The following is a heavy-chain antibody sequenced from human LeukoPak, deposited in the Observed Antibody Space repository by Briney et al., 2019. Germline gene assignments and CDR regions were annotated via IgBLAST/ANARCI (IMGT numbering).Heavy chain of an antibody. CDR3: ARHRRGTVPYSWFDP. V-gene: IGHV5-51*01. CDR2: IYPGDSDT. J-gene: IGHJ5*02. CDR1: GSSFTSYW. Sequence: NSGECLKISCKGSGSSFTSYWIGWVRQMPGKGLEWMGIIYPGDSDTRYSPSFQGQVTISADKSISTAYLQWSSLKASDTAMYYCARHRRGTVPYSWFDPWGQGTLVTVSS. D-gene: IGHD4-17*01.